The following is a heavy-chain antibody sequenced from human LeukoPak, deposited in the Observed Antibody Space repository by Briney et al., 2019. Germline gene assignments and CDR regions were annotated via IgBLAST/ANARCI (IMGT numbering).Heavy chain of an antibody. CDR1: GYTFTSYG. Sequence: ASVNVSCKASGYTFTSYGISWGRQAPGQGLEWMGGMSAYNGNTNYAQKLQGRVTMTTDTSTSTAYMELRSLRSDDTAVYYCARTMMVRGVTTPHSFDYWGQGTLVTVSS. J-gene: IGHJ4*02. CDR2: MSAYNGNT. CDR3: ARTMMVRGVTTPHSFDY. V-gene: IGHV1-18*01. D-gene: IGHD3-10*01.